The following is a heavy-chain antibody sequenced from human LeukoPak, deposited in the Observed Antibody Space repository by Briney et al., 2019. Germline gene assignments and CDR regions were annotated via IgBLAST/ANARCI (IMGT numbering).Heavy chain of an antibody. CDR3: ATGPNSGSRVSI. CDR1: GFSFSSYE. CDR2: ISSSGSTI. V-gene: IGHV3-48*03. Sequence: PGGSLRLSCAASGFSFSSYEMTWVRQAPGKGLEWVSYISSSGSTIYYADSVKGRFTLSRDNAKNSLYLQMNSLTAADTAVYYSATGPNSGSRVSIWGQGTMVTVSS. J-gene: IGHJ3*02. D-gene: IGHD1-26*01.